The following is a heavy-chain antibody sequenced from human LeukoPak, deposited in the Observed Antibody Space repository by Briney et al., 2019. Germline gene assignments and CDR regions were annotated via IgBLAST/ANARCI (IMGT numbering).Heavy chain of an antibody. V-gene: IGHV4-34*01. CDR2: INHSGST. Sequence: GSLRLSCAASGFTFSSYSMNWVRQAPGKGLEWIGEINHSGSTNYNPSLKSRVTISVDTSKNQFSLKLSSVTAADTAVYYCARGGDTMVRGRKLDYWGQGTLVTVSS. D-gene: IGHD3-10*01. CDR1: GFTFSSYS. J-gene: IGHJ4*02. CDR3: ARGGDTMVRGRKLDY.